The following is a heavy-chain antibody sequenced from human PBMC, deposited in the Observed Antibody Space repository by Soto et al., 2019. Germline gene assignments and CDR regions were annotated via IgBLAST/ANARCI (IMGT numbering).Heavy chain of an antibody. D-gene: IGHD2-15*01. J-gene: IGHJ4*02. CDR1: GFTFSSYV. CDR2: ISGSGGST. CDR3: ARGYCSGDTCYHIDY. V-gene: IGHV3-23*01. Sequence: GGSLRLSCAASGFTFSSYVMRWVRQAPGKGLECVSSISGSGGSTYYTDSVKGRFTISRDNSKNTLYLQMNSLRAEDTAVYFCARGYCSGDTCYHIDYWGQGTLVTVSS.